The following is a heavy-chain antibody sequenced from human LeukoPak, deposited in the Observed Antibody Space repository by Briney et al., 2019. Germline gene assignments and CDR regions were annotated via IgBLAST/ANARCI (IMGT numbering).Heavy chain of an antibody. J-gene: IGHJ5*02. CDR1: GGSISSGGYY. CDR3: ARGQIVATISLLGWFDP. CDR2: IYYSGST. V-gene: IGHV4-31*11. Sequence: SETLSLTCAVSGGSISSGGYYWSWIRQHPGKGLEWIGYIYYSGSTYYNPSLKSRVTISVDTSKNQFSLKLSSVTAADTAVYYCARGQIVATISLLGWFDPWGQGTLVTVSS. D-gene: IGHD5-12*01.